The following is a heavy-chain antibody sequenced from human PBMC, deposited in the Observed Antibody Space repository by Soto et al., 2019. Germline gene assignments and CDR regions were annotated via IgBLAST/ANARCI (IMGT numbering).Heavy chain of an antibody. CDR1: GFSLITSGMC. CDR3: ARLAYYGSGSYCGAFDI. V-gene: IGHV2-70*01. D-gene: IGHD3-10*01. Sequence: SGPTRVKPTQTLTLTCTFSGFSLITSGMCVSCIREPPGKALEWLALIDWDDDKYYSTSLKTRLTISKDTSKNQVVLTMTNMDPVDTATYYCARLAYYGSGSYCGAFDIWGQGTMVTV. J-gene: IGHJ3*02. CDR2: IDWDDDK.